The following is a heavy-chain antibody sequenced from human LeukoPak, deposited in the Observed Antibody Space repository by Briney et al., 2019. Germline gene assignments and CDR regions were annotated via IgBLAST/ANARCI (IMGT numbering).Heavy chain of an antibody. Sequence: GASVRVSCKASGYTFAGYFVHWVRQAPGQGLEWMGRINPNSGDTEYAPKFQGWVTMTRDTSISTAYVEVRRLISDDTAVYYCARDLASTSNWEFDFWGQGTLVIVSP. D-gene: IGHD1-26*01. CDR2: INPNSGDT. V-gene: IGHV1-2*04. CDR1: GYTFAGYF. CDR3: ARDLASTSNWEFDF. J-gene: IGHJ4*02.